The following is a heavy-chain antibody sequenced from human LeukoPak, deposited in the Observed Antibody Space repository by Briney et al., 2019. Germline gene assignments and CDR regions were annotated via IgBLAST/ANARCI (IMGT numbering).Heavy chain of an antibody. D-gene: IGHD2-8*02. Sequence: GGSLLLSCSAAGFPFISFWMHWVRQAPGKGLVWVTRIHGDGRNTYYADSVKGRFTITSDNTKNTVYQQMNSLRDEDTAVYFCASSLGYCTGGNCYTRDYIEYWGQGTQVTVSS. V-gene: IGHV3-74*01. CDR2: IHGDGRNT. CDR1: GFPFISFW. CDR3: ASSLGYCTGGNCYTRDYIEY. J-gene: IGHJ4*02.